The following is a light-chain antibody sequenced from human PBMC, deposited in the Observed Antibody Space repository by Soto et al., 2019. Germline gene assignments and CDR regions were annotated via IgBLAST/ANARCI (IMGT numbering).Light chain of an antibody. Sequence: EIVLTQSPGTLSLSPGERAALSCRASQSVSSSYLAWYQQKAGQAPRLLIYGASSRATGIPDRFSGSGSGTDFTLTISRLEPEDFALYYCQQSGAFGQGTKLEIK. CDR3: QQSGA. J-gene: IGKJ2*01. V-gene: IGKV3-20*01. CDR1: QSVSSSY. CDR2: GAS.